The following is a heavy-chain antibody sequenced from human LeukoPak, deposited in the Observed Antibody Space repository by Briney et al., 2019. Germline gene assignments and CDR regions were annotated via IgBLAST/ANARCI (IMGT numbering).Heavy chain of an antibody. CDR1: GSTFSDYW. V-gene: IGHV3-7*01. D-gene: IGHD1-26*01. CDR3: ARVGAWELQRVFEY. CDR2: IKQDGSDK. Sequence: GGSLRLSCAASGSTFSDYWMTWVRQVPGRGLEWVANIKQDGSDKYYVDSVEGRFTISRDNAKKSLYLEMNNLRGEDTAVYYCARVGAWELQRVFEYWGQGTLVTVSS. J-gene: IGHJ4*02.